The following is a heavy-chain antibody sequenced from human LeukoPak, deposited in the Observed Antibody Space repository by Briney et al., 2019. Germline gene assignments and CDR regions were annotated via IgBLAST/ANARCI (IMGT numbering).Heavy chain of an antibody. CDR2: IYYSGST. CDR3: ARSRQIQLWLEFDY. Sequence: SETLSLTCTVSGGSISSYYRSWIRQPPGKGLEWIGYIYYSGSTNYNPSLKSRVTISVDTSKNQFSLKLSSVTAADTAVYYCARSRQIQLWLEFDYWGQGTLVTVSS. J-gene: IGHJ4*02. CDR1: GGSISSYY. D-gene: IGHD5-18*01. V-gene: IGHV4-59*01.